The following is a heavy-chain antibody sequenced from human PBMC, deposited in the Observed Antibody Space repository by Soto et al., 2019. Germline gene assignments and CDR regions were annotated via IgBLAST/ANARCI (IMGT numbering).Heavy chain of an antibody. J-gene: IGHJ4*02. CDR3: AREVPIVLLVYPLAY. D-gene: IGHD2-8*01. CDR1: GFTFSSYG. Sequence: GGSLRLSCAASGFTFSSYGMHWVRQAPGKGLEWVAVIWYDGSNKYYADSVKGRFTISRDNSKNTLYLQMNSLRAEDTAVYYCAREVPIVLLVYPLAYSSQGTLVTVSS. CDR2: IWYDGSNK. V-gene: IGHV3-33*01.